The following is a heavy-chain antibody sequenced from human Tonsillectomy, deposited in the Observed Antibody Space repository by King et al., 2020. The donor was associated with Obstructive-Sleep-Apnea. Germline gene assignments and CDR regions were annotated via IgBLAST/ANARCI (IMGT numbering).Heavy chain of an antibody. CDR3: ARVGIVGPTRFDYYGLDV. J-gene: IGHJ6*02. Sequence: VPLQESGPGLVKPSQTLSLTCTVSGGSISSRSYYWSWIRQPPGEGLEWIGFIYYTGGTYYNPSVKSRVSISVDTSKNQFSLRLSSVTAADTAVYYCARVGIVGPTRFDYYGLDVWGQGTTVTVSS. D-gene: IGHD1-26*01. CDR2: IYYTGGT. CDR1: GGSISSRSYY. V-gene: IGHV4-30-4*01.